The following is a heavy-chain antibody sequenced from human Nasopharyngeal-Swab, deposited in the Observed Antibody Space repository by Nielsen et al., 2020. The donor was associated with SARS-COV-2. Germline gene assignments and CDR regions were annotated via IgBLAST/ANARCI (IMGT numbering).Heavy chain of an antibody. D-gene: IGHD3-3*01. CDR2: MNPNSGNT. V-gene: IGHV1-8*01. CDR3: ATYPLRSGYYTGREFDY. J-gene: IGHJ4*02. CDR1: GYTFTSYD. Sequence: ASVKASCKASGYTFTSYDINWVRQATGQGLEWMGWMNPNSGNTGYAQKFQGRVTMTRNTSISTAYMELSSLRSEDTAVYYCATYPLRSGYYTGREFDYWGQGTLVTVSS.